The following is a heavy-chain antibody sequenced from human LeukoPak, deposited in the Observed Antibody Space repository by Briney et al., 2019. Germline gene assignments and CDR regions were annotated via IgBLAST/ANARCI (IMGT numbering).Heavy chain of an antibody. CDR3: ARADSGSYDAFDI. CDR1: GYTFTGYY. V-gene: IGHV1-2*06. CDR2: INPNSGGT. J-gene: IGHJ3*02. Sequence: ASVKVSCKASGYTFTGYYMHWVRQAPGQGLEWMGRINPNSGGTNYAQKFQGRVTMTRDTSISTAYMELSRLRSDDTAVYYCARADSGSYDAFDIWGQGTMVTVSS. D-gene: IGHD1-26*01.